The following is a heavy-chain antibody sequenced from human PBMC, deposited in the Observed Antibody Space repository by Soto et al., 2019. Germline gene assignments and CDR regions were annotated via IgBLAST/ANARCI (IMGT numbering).Heavy chain of an antibody. CDR1: GGIFRRYA. CDR3: ARPDEGSYSSNHHYYYALDV. J-gene: IGHJ6*02. D-gene: IGHD3-16*01. CDR2: IVPIFDIT. Sequence: QVQLLQSGAEVKKSGSSVKVSCKVSGGIFRRYAISWVRQAPGQGLEWLGGIVPIFDITNYAQKFQGRVTIPADESTSTAYMDLTSLRSEDTAVYYCARPDEGSYSSNHHYYYALDVWGQGTTVTVSS. V-gene: IGHV1-69*01.